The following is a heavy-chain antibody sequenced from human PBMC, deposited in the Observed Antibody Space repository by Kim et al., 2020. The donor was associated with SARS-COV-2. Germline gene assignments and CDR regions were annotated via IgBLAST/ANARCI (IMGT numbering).Heavy chain of an antibody. CDR1: GFTFSSYG. V-gene: IGHV3-33*06. J-gene: IGHJ6*02. CDR2: IWYDGSNK. Sequence: GGSLRLSCAASGFTFSSYGMHWVRQAPGKGLEWVAVIWYDGSNKYYADSVKGRFTISRDNSKNTLYLQMNSLRAEDTAVYYCAKDRRIVVVGDGMDVWGQGTTVTVSS. CDR3: AKDRRIVVVGDGMDV. D-gene: IGHD2-15*01.